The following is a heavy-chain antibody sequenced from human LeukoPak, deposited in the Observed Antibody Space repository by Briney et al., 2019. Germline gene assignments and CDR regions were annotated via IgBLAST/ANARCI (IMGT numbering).Heavy chain of an antibody. CDR1: GFTFDDYT. D-gene: IGHD3-10*01. CDR3: AKVAHYYYGSESYYFFEH. J-gene: IGHJ4*02. V-gene: IGHV3-23*01. CDR2: ISGSGHRT. Sequence: GGSLRLSCAASGFTFDDYTMHWVRQAPGKGLEWVSGISGSGHRTYYADSVKGRFTISRDNSKSTLYLQMNSLRVEDTATYYCAKVAHYYYGSESYYFFEHWGQGTPVTASS.